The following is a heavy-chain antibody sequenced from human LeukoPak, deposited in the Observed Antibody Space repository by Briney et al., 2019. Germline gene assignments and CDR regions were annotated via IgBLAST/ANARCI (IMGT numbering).Heavy chain of an antibody. CDR1: GDSISIYY. V-gene: IGHV4-59*12. D-gene: IGHD3-22*01. CDR2: IDHTGST. Sequence: SETLSLTCSVSGDSISIYYWNWIRQPPGKGLEWIGYIDHTGSTNYNPSLKSRVTISVDTSKNQFSLKLSSVTAADTAVYYCARGDYYDSSGYYKHLLPFDYWAREPWSPSPQ. J-gene: IGHJ4*02. CDR3: ARGDYYDSSGYYKHLLPFDY.